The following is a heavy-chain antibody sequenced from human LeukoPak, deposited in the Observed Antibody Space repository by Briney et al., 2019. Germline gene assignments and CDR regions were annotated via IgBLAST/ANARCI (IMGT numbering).Heavy chain of an antibody. CDR2: ISGSGDST. CDR3: AKGYSSGWYPSDN. Sequence: GGSLRLSCAASGFTFSSYAMSWVRQDPGKGLEWVSGISGSGDSTYYADSVKGRFTISRDNSKNTLYLQMNSLRAEDTAVYYCAKGYSSGWYPSDNWGQGTLVTVSS. J-gene: IGHJ4*02. V-gene: IGHV3-23*01. CDR1: GFTFSSYA. D-gene: IGHD6-19*01.